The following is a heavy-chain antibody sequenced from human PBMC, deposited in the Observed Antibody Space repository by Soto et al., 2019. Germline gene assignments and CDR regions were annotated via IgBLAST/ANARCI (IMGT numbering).Heavy chain of an antibody. J-gene: IGHJ4*02. V-gene: IGHV4-61*01. CDR3: ARTTAVPNTLRSRYFFDY. CDR2: VYYSGTT. Sequence: SETLSLTCSVSGGSVSNKTYYWSWIRQPPVKRLEWIGYVYYSGTTNYNPSLKSRVTISVDLSKNQFSLRLSSVTTADTALYYCARTTAVPNTLRSRYFFDYWGQGTLVTVSS. D-gene: IGHD4-17*01. CDR1: GGSVSNKTYY.